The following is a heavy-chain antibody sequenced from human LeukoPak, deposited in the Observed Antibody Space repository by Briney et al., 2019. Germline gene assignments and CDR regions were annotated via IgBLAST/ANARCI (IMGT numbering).Heavy chain of an antibody. Sequence: ASVKVSCTASGYTFTTYYMHWVRQAPGQALEWMGWINPNGGGTNYAQNFRGRVTMTRDTSITTAYMELSSLTFDDTAVYYCARDLRQQLILGWLDPWGQGTLVTVSS. D-gene: IGHD3/OR15-3a*01. CDR3: ARDLRQQLILGWLDP. J-gene: IGHJ5*02. CDR1: GYTFTTYY. V-gene: IGHV1-2*02. CDR2: INPNGGGT.